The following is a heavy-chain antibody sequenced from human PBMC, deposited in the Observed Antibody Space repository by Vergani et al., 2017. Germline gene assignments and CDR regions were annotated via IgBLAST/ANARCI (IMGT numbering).Heavy chain of an antibody. J-gene: IGHJ4*02. D-gene: IGHD3-16*01. CDR1: GFTFSSYE. CDR3: AGQSFGGPNFDY. Sequence: EVQLVESGGGLVQPGGSLRLSCAASGFTFSSYEMNWVRQAPGKGLEWVSYISSSGSTIYYADSVKGRFTISRDNPKNSLYLQMNSLRAEDTAVYYCAGQSFGGPNFDYWGQGTLVTVSS. V-gene: IGHV3-48*03. CDR2: ISSSGSTI.